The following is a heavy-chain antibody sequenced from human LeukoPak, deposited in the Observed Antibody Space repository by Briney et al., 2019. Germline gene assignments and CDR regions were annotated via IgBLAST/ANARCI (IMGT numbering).Heavy chain of an antibody. D-gene: IGHD3-10*01. CDR1: GFTFNTYW. V-gene: IGHV3-74*01. J-gene: IGHJ4*02. CDR3: ARDNVGRYGSGSYYIH. Sequence: GGSLRLSCAASGFTFNTYWMHWVRQARGKGLVWVSSINADGSSTSYADSMKGRFTISRDNAKNTLYLQMNSLRAEDTAVYYCARDNVGRYGSGSYYIHWGQGTLVTVSS. CDR2: INADGSST.